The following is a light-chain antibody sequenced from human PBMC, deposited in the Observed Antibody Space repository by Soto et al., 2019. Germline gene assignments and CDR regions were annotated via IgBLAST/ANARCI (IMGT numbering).Light chain of an antibody. CDR2: GAS. V-gene: IGKV3-15*01. Sequence: EIVMTQSPATLSVSPGERATLSCRASQSFISNLAWYQQKPGQAPRLLIYGASTRATGIPARFSGSGSGTDFTFTITSLQPEDVATYFCQQYDNLPITFGQGTRLEIK. J-gene: IGKJ5*01. CDR3: QQYDNLPIT. CDR1: QSFISN.